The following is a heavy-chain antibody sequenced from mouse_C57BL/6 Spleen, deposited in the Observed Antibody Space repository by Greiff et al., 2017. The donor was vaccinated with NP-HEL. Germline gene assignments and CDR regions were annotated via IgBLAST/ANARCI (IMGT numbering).Heavy chain of an antibody. CDR2: IDPSDSET. Sequence: QVQLQQPGAELVRPGSSVKLSCKASGYTFTSYWMHWVKQRPIQGLEWIGNIDPSDSETHYNQKFKDKATLTVDKSSSTAYMQLSSLTSEDSAVYYCARRMSNSWYFDVWGTGTTVTVSS. CDR3: ARRMSNSWYFDV. D-gene: IGHD2-5*01. CDR1: GYTFTSYW. V-gene: IGHV1-52*01. J-gene: IGHJ1*03.